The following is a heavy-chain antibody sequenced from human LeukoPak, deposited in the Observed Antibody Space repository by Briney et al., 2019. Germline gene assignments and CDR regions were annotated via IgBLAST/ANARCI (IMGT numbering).Heavy chain of an antibody. CDR3: ARLILDHQQTFDY. V-gene: IGHV3-74*01. D-gene: IGHD2-21*01. CDR1: GLSFSRNW. J-gene: IGHJ4*02. Sequence: GESLRLSCAVSGLSFSRNWMHWVRQAPGKGLVWVSRISGDGSSTNYADSVKGRFTISRDNVKNTLYLQMNSLRAEDTAVYYCARLILDHQQTFDYWGQGTLVTVSS. CDR2: ISGDGSST.